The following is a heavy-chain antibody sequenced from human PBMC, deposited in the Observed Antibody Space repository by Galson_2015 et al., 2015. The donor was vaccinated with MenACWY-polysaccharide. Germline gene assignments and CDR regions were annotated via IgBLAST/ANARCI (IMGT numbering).Heavy chain of an antibody. CDR3: TRDRPIDY. Sequence: SLRLFCAASGFTFGDYAMAWFRQAPGKGLKWVGFIRCKASGETTGYAASVKGRFTISRDDSKSTAYLQMNSLQTEDTGIYYCTRDRPIDYWGQGTLVTVSP. V-gene: IGHV3-49*03. CDR2: IRCKASGETT. J-gene: IGHJ4*02. CDR1: GFTFGDYA.